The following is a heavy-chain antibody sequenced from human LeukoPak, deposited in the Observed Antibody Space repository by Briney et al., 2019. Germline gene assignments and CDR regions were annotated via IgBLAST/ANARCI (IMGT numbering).Heavy chain of an antibody. Sequence: SETLSLTCTVSGGSISSGDYYWNWIRQPPGKGLEWIGYIYYSGSTYYNPSLKSRVTISVDTSKNQFSLKLSSVTAADTAVYYCARWDSSLTYYFDYWGQGTLVTVSS. V-gene: IGHV4-30-4*01. D-gene: IGHD3-22*01. CDR1: GGSISSGDYY. CDR2: IYYSGST. J-gene: IGHJ4*02. CDR3: ARWDSSLTYYFDY.